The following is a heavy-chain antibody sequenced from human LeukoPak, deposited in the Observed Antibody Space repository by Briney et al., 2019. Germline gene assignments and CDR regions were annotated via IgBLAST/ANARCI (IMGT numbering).Heavy chain of an antibody. D-gene: IGHD3-16*02. CDR2: ISGSGGST. Sequence: GGSLRLSCAASGFTFSSYAMSWVRQAPGKGLEWVSAISGSGGSTYYADSVKGRFTISRDNAKNSLYLQMNSLRAEDTAVYYCGLGELSQTPIDYWGQGTLVTVSS. CDR1: GFTFSSYA. CDR3: GLGELSQTPIDY. J-gene: IGHJ4*02. V-gene: IGHV3-23*01.